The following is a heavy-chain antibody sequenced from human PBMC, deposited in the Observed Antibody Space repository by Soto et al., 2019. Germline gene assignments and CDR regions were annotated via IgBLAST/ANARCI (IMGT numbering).Heavy chain of an antibody. Sequence: HPGGSLRLSCAASGFTFSSYAMSWVRQAPGKGLEWVSAISGSGGSTYYADSVKGRFTISRDNSKNTLYLQMNSLRAEDTAVYYFAKDRKFRFWEWPNWFDPWGQGTLVTVSS. D-gene: IGHD3-3*01. J-gene: IGHJ5*02. CDR1: GFTFSSYA. CDR2: ISGSGGST. V-gene: IGHV3-23*01. CDR3: AKDRKFRFWEWPNWFDP.